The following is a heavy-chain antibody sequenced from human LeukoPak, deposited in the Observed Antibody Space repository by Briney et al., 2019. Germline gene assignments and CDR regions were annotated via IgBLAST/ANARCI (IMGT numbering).Heavy chain of an antibody. CDR3: ASPARYSYGFDY. J-gene: IGHJ4*02. Sequence: PGGSLRLSCAASGFTFSSYSMNWVRQAPGKGLEWVSSISSSISYIYYVDSVKGRFTISRDNVKNSLYMQMNSLRAEDTCVYYCASPARYSYGFDYWGQGTLVTVSS. V-gene: IGHV3-21*01. CDR2: ISSSISYI. CDR1: GFTFSSYS. D-gene: IGHD5-18*01.